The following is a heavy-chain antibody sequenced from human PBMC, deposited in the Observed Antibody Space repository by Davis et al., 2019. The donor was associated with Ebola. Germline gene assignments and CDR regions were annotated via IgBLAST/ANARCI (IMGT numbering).Heavy chain of an antibody. V-gene: IGHV3-23*01. CDR1: GFTFSSYA. Sequence: GESLKISCAASGFTFSSYAMSWVRQAPGKGLEWVSAISSSGSTIYYADSVKGRFTISRDNSKNTLYLQMNSLRAEDTAVYYCAKDKAFGSSAWYGIDYWGQGTQVTVSS. CDR2: ISSSGSTI. CDR3: AKDKAFGSSAWYGIDY. J-gene: IGHJ4*02. D-gene: IGHD6-19*01.